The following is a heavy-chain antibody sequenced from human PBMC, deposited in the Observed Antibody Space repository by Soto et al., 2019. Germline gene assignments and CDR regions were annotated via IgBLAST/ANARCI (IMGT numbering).Heavy chain of an antibody. V-gene: IGHV4-31*03. D-gene: IGHD5-12*01. CDR2: IDYSGST. J-gene: IGHJ6*03. Sequence: QVQLQESGPGLVKPSQTLSLTCTVSGGSISSGGYYWSWIRQHSEKGLEWMGYIDYSGSTYYNPSLKSRPTISVDTSKNQFSLKLSSVTAADTAVYYCAGGYDLMDYYYYMDVWGKGTTVTVSS. CDR3: AGGYDLMDYYYYMDV. CDR1: GGSISSGGYY.